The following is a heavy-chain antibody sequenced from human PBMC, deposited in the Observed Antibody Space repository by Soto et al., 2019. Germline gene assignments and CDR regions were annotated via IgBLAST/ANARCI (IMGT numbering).Heavy chain of an antibody. Sequence: PSETLSLTCAVYGGSFSGYYWSWIRQPPGKGLEWIGEINHSGSTNYNPSLKSRVTISVDTSKNQFSLKLSSVTAADTAVYYCASGYYDSSGYYELDYWGQGTLVTV. D-gene: IGHD3-22*01. CDR1: GGSFSGYY. CDR3: ASGYYDSSGYYELDY. J-gene: IGHJ4*02. CDR2: INHSGST. V-gene: IGHV4-34*01.